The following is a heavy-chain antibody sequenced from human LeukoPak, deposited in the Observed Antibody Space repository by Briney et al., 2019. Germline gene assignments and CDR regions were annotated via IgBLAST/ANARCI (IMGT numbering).Heavy chain of an antibody. Sequence: PGGSLRLSCAASGFTFGNYWMTWVRQAPGKGLEWAANIKQDGSEKYYVDSVKGRFTISRDNAKNSLYLQMNSLRAEDTAVYYCARLIGSYRYFDYWGQGTLVTVSS. V-gene: IGHV3-7*01. J-gene: IGHJ4*02. D-gene: IGHD1-26*01. CDR1: GFTFGNYW. CDR2: IKQDGSEK. CDR3: ARLIGSYRYFDY.